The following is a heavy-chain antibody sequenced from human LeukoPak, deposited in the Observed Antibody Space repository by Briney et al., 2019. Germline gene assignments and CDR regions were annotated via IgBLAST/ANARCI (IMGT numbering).Heavy chain of an antibody. CDR2: IYYSGST. V-gene: IGHV4-59*08. Sequence: SETLSLTCTVSGGSISSYYWSWIRQPPGKGLEWIGYIYYSGSTNYNPSLKSRVTISVDTSKNQFSLKLSSVAAADTAVYYCARRTGAFDYWGQGTLVTVSS. J-gene: IGHJ4*02. CDR1: GGSISSYY. CDR3: ARRTGAFDY. D-gene: IGHD3/OR15-3a*01.